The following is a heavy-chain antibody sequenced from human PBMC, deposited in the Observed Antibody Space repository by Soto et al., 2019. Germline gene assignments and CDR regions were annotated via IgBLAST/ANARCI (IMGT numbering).Heavy chain of an antibody. Sequence: QVQLVQSGAGVKKPGSSVKVSCKASGGTFSSYAISWVRQAPGQGLEWMGGIIPTFGTANYAQKFQGRVTITADESTSTDYMELSSLRSEDTAVYYCARLGYCSGGSCYYYYYYYGMDVWGQGTTVTVSS. J-gene: IGHJ6*02. CDR2: IIPTFGTA. D-gene: IGHD2-15*01. CDR1: GGTFSSYA. V-gene: IGHV1-69*12. CDR3: ARLGYCSGGSCYYYYYYYGMDV.